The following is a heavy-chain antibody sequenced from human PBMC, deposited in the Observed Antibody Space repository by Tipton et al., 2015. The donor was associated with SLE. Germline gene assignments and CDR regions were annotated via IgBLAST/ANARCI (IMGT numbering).Heavy chain of an antibody. Sequence: GSLRLSCAASGFTFSSYWMSWVRQAPGKGLEWVANIKQDGSEKYYVDSVKGRFTISRDNAKNSLYLQMNSLRAEDTAVYYCARPALLVVTRSAFDIWGQGTMVTVSS. J-gene: IGHJ3*02. V-gene: IGHV3-7*01. CDR3: ARPALLVVTRSAFDI. CDR1: GFTFSSYW. CDR2: IKQDGSEK. D-gene: IGHD4-23*01.